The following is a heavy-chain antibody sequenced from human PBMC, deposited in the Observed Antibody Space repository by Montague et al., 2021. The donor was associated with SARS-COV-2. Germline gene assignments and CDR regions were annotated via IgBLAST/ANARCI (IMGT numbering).Heavy chain of an antibody. D-gene: IGHD3-16*01. J-gene: IGHJ5*02. V-gene: IGHV2-5*02. Sequence: PALVKPTQTLTLTCTFSGFSLSTNGVGVGWIRQPPGKALEWLALIYWDGDKRYSPSPMSRLPISRGTSKNQVVLTMTNMNPVDTATYYCAHRREDATLITEWFDPWGQGTMVTVSS. CDR1: GFSLSTNGVG. CDR2: IYWDGDK. CDR3: AHRREDATLITEWFDP.